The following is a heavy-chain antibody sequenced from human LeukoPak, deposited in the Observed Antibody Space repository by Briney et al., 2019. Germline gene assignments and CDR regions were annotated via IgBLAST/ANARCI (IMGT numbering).Heavy chain of an antibody. CDR1: GDSMSSGNYY. J-gene: IGHJ4*02. V-gene: IGHV4-61*02. CDR2: MYTSGST. D-gene: IGHD1-26*01. CDR3: ARGVGATNFDY. Sequence: SETLSLTCTVSGDSMSSGNYYWSWIRQPAGKGLEWIGRMYTSGSTNYNPSLKSRVIISVDTSKSQFSLQLNSVTAADTAVCDCARGVGATNFDYWGQGTLVTVSS.